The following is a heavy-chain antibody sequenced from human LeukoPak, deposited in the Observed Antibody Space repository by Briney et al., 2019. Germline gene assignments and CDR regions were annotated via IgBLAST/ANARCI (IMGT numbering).Heavy chain of an antibody. CDR2: IYWDDVK. CDR3: AHRSYYGSGSSHRYNWFDP. CDR1: GFSLSTSGVG. J-gene: IGHJ5*02. Sequence: ESGPTLVKPTQTLTLTCTFSGFSLSTSGVGVGWIRQPPGKALEWLALIYWDDVKRYSPSLKSRLTITKDTSKNQVVLTMTNMDPVDTATYYCAHRSYYGSGSSHRYNWFDPWGQGTLVTVSS. V-gene: IGHV2-5*02. D-gene: IGHD3-10*01.